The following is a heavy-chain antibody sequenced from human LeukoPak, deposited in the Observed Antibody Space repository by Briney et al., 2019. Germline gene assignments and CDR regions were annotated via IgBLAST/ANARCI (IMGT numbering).Heavy chain of an antibody. CDR1: GGTFSSYT. V-gene: IGHV1-69*02. J-gene: IGHJ6*02. Sequence: SVKVSCKASGGTFSSYTISWVRQAPGQGLEWMGRIIPILGIANYAQKFQGRVTITADKSTSTAYMELSSLRSEDTAVYYCARIPPDSSSWKTYYSYYGMDVWGQGTTVTVSS. CDR2: IIPILGIA. D-gene: IGHD6-13*01. CDR3: ARIPPDSSSWKTYYSYYGMDV.